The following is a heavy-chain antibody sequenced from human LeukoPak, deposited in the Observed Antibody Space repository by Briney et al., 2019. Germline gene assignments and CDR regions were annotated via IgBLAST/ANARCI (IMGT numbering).Heavy chain of an antibody. CDR2: ISYDGSNK. V-gene: IGHV3-30*01. D-gene: IGHD4-17*01. J-gene: IGHJ4*02. CDR1: GFTFSSYA. Sequence: GGSLRLSCAASGFTFSSYAMHWVRQAPGKGLEWVAVISYDGSNKYYADSVKGRFTISRDNSKNTLYLQMNSLRAEDTAVYYCAPEDDYAAVDYWCQGTLVTVSS. CDR3: APEDDYAAVDY.